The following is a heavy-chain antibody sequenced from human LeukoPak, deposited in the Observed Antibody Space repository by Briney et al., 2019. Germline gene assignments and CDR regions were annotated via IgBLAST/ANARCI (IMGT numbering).Heavy chain of an antibody. CDR2: INAGNGNT. CDR3: ARIAVAGDFDY. Sequence: ASVKVSCKASGYTFTNYAMHWVRQAPGQRLEWMGWINAGNGNTKYSQKFQGRVTITRDTSASTAYMELSSLRSEDTAVYYCARIAVAGDFDYWGQGTLVTVSS. CDR1: GYTFTNYA. D-gene: IGHD6-19*01. V-gene: IGHV1-3*01. J-gene: IGHJ4*02.